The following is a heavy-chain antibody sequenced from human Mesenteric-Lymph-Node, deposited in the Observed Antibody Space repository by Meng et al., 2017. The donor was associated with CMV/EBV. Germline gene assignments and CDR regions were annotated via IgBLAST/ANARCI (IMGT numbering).Heavy chain of an antibody. CDR1: SISGSPYY. Sequence: SISGSPYYWGWSRQPLGKGLEWIGSIYYTVSPNSKPTLESRITVSIDTSRTQFTLKLNSVTAADTTIYCCASNSGKYSSNWDGYGDYWGQGTLVTVSS. J-gene: IGHJ4*02. D-gene: IGHD6-13*01. CDR2: IYYTVSP. V-gene: IGHV4-39*06. CDR3: ASNSGKYSSNWDGYGDY.